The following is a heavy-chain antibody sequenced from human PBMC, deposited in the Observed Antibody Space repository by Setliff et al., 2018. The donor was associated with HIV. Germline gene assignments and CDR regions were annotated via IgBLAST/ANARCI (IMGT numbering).Heavy chain of an antibody. CDR1: GYSFTNYG. V-gene: IGHV1-3*01. CDR3: ARDLGSYQGWFDP. CDR2: INAGNGNT. Sequence: ASVKVSCKASGYSFTNYGIDWVRQAPGQGLEWMGWINAGNGNTKYSQKFQGRVTITRDTSASTAYMELSSLRSEDTAVYYCARDLGSYQGWFDPWGQGTLVTVSS. J-gene: IGHJ5*02. D-gene: IGHD1-26*01.